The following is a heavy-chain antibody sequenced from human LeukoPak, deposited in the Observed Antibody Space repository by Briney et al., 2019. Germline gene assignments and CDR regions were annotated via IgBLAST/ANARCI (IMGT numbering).Heavy chain of an antibody. CDR1: GFTFSSYA. Sequence: PGGSLRPSCAASGFTFSSYAMHWVRQAPGKGLEWVAVISYDGSNKYYADSVKGRFTISRDNSKNTLYLQMNSLRAEDTAVYYCAREGFDYGDYGYFDYWGQGTLVTVSS. D-gene: IGHD4-17*01. CDR2: ISYDGSNK. V-gene: IGHV3-30-3*01. CDR3: AREGFDYGDYGYFDY. J-gene: IGHJ4*02.